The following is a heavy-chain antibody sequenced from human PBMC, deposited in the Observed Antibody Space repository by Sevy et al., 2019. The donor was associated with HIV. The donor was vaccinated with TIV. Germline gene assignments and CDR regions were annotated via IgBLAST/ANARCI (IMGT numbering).Heavy chain of an antibody. CDR2: INPNSGGT. CDR1: GYTFTGYY. V-gene: IGHV1-2*02. J-gene: IGHJ6*02. Sequence: ASVKVACKASGYTFTGYYMHWVRQAPGQGLEWMGWINPNSGGTNYVQKFQGRVTMTRETSISPAYMELSRLRSDDTAVYYCATDPGIAVAGTDYYYGMDVWGQGTTVTVSS. CDR3: ATDPGIAVAGTDYYYGMDV. D-gene: IGHD6-19*01.